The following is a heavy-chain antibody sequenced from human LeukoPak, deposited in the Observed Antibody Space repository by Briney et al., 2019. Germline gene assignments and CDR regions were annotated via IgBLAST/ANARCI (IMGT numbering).Heavy chain of an antibody. V-gene: IGHV1-69*13. CDR3: ASDYSPPYYYDSSGSGPFDY. Sequence: GASVKVSCKASGGTFSSYAISWVRQAPGRGLEWMGGIIPIFGTANYAQKFQGRVTITADESTSTAYMELSSLRSEDTAVYYCASDYSPPYYYDSSGSGPFDYWGQGTLVTVSS. D-gene: IGHD3-22*01. CDR1: GGTFSSYA. J-gene: IGHJ4*02. CDR2: IIPIFGTA.